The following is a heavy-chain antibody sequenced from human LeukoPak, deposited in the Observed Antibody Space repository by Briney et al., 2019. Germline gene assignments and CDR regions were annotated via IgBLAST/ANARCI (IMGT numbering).Heavy chain of an antibody. J-gene: IGHJ4*02. V-gene: IGHV3-21*01. CDR2: ISSSTSYI. Sequence: PGGSLRLSCAASGFTFSSYSMNWVRQAPGRGLEWVSFISSSTSYIYYADSVKGRFTISRDNAKNSLYLQMNSLRAEDTALYYCATSSPSDYWGQGTLVTVSS. CDR1: GFTFSSYS. CDR3: ATSSPSDY.